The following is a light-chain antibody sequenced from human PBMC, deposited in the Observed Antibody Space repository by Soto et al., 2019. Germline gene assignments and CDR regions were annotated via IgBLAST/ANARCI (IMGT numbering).Light chain of an antibody. V-gene: IGKV3-20*01. CDR2: DAS. J-gene: IGKJ4*01. Sequence: EIVLTQSPATLSLSPGERATLSCRASQSINTYLAWYQQRTGQAPRLFIYDASTRATGIPDRFRGSGSGTDFTLTITRLEPEDFAMYFCQNYGSSPLTFGGGTKVDIK. CDR1: QSINTY. CDR3: QNYGSSPLT.